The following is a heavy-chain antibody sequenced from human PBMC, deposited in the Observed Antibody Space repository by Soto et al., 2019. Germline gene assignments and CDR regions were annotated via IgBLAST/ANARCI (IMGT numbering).Heavy chain of an antibody. D-gene: IGHD3-10*01. V-gene: IGHV4-39*01. CDR2: IYYSGCS. CDR1: GGSISSSSYY. J-gene: IGHJ6*03. Sequence: QLQLQESGPGLVKPSETLSLTCSVSGGSISSSSYYWGWIRQPPGKGLEWIGSIYYSGCSYYNPALKGRVTFPVDTSENKFSLRLSSVTAADTAVYYCATITRAYYMDVWGKGTTVTVS. CDR3: ATITRAYYMDV.